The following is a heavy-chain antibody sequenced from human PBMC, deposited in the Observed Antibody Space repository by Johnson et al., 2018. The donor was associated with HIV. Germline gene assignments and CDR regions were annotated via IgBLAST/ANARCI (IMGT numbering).Heavy chain of an antibody. V-gene: IGHV3-7*02. Sequence: VQLVESGGGLVHPGGSLTLSCAASGFIFSNAWMSWVRQAPGKGLEWVTNIKQDGSEKYYVDSVKGRFTISRDNAKNSLYLQMNSLRAEDTAVYYCARGGRGVRITMIVVVPNDAFDIWGQGTMVTVSS. CDR2: IKQDGSEK. J-gene: IGHJ3*02. CDR3: ARGGRGVRITMIVVVPNDAFDI. D-gene: IGHD3-22*01. CDR1: GFIFSNAW.